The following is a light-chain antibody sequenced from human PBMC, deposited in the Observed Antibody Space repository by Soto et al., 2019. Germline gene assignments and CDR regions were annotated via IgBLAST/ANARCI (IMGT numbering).Light chain of an antibody. CDR3: QQHGSSPIT. Sequence: IVMTQSPATLSVSPGERATLSCRAGQTIYSNVAWYQQRPGQAPRLLIYRASTRATGVPARFSGSGSGTDFTLTISRLEPEDFAVYYCQQHGSSPITFGQGTRLEIK. J-gene: IGKJ5*01. V-gene: IGKV3-15*01. CDR1: QTIYSN. CDR2: RAS.